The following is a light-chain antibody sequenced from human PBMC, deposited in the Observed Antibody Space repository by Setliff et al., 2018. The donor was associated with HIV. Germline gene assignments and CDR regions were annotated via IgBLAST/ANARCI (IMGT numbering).Light chain of an antibody. J-gene: IGLJ1*01. Sequence: QSVLTQPPSVSGAPGQRVTISCTGSSSNIGAGYDVHWYQQLPGTAPKLLIYGNRNRPSGVPDRFSGSKSGTSASLAITGLQAEDEADYYCSSYTVSNTITRVFGSGTKVTVL. CDR3: SSYTVSNTITRV. CDR2: GNR. CDR1: SSNIGAGYD. V-gene: IGLV1-40*01.